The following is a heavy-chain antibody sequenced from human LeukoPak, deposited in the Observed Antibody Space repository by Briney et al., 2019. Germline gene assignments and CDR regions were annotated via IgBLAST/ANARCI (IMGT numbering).Heavy chain of an antibody. CDR2: VSGNGGST. V-gene: IGHV3-23*01. CDR3: AKVEMSSVQAPFDY. D-gene: IGHD5-24*01. CDR1: GFIFSSYV. Sequence: GGSLRLSCAASGFIFSSYVMSWVRQAPGKGLEWVSSVSGNGGSTYYADSVKGRFTISRDNSKNTLFLQVNSLRVEDTAVYYCAKVEMSSVQAPFDYWGQGTLVTVST. J-gene: IGHJ4*02.